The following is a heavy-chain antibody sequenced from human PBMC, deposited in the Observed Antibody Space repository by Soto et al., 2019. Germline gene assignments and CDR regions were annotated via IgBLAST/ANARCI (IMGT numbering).Heavy chain of an antibody. CDR2: INHSGST. V-gene: IGHV4-34*01. CDR1: GGSFSGYY. CDR3: GRGQVINDY. J-gene: IGHJ4*02. D-gene: IGHD3-22*01. Sequence: SETLSLTCAVYGGSFSGYYWSWIRQPPGKGLEWIGEINHSGSTNYNPSLKSRVTISVDTSKNQFSLKLSSVTAADTAVYYCGRGQVINDYWGQGTLATVS.